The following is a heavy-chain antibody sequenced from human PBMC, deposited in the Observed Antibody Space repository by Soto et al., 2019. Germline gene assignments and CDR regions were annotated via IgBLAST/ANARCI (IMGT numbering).Heavy chain of an antibody. Sequence: EVHLVESGGGLVQPGGSLRLSCAASGFTFSSYWMTWVRQAPGKGLEWVANTKPDGSEKNYAGSVKGRFTISRDNAKNSLFLQMDSLIAEDTAVYYCERVAYVDESFDYWGQGTLVTVSS. CDR3: ERVAYVDESFDY. CDR2: TKPDGSEK. J-gene: IGHJ4*02. CDR1: GFTFSSYW. D-gene: IGHD2-21*01. V-gene: IGHV3-7*01.